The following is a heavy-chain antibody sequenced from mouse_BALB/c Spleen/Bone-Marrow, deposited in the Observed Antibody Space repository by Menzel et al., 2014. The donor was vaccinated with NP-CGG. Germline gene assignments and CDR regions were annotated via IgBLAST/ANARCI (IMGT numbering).Heavy chain of an antibody. CDR2: ISSGGSYT. V-gene: IGHV5-9-4*01. Sequence: DVMLVESGGGLVQPGGSRKLSCAASGFTFSSFGMHWVRQTPEKGLEWVAEISSGGSYTYYPDTVTGRFTISRDNAKNTLYLEMSSLRSEDTAMYYCARGGNYLDYWGQGTTLTVSS. CDR3: ARGGNYLDY. J-gene: IGHJ2*01. CDR1: GFTFSSFG.